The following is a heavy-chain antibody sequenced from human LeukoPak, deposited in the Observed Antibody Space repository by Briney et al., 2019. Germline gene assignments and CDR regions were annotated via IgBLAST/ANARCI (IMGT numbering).Heavy chain of an antibody. Sequence: ASVKVSCKASGYTFTSYYMHWVRQAPGQGLEWTGIINPSGGSTSYAQKFQGRVTMTRDTSTSTVYMELSSLRSEDTAVYYCARDWPNYGMDVWGQGTTVTVSS. V-gene: IGHV1-46*01. J-gene: IGHJ6*02. CDR3: ARDWPNYGMDV. CDR1: GYTFTSYY. CDR2: INPSGGST.